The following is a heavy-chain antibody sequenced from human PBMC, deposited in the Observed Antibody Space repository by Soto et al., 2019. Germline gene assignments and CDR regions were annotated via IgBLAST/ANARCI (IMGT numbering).Heavy chain of an antibody. J-gene: IGHJ4*01. V-gene: IGHV6-1*01. D-gene: IGHD1-26*01. CDR3: TRETVVGGIDIDD. CDR2: TYYRSKWYN. CDR1: GDSVSSSTVA. Sequence: SQTLSLTCAISGDSVSSSTVAWNWIRQSPSRGLEWLGRTYYRSKWYNDSAFSVKSRLIISPDTSKNQFSLKLTSLTPDDTAVYYCTRETVVGGIDIDDWGQGTPVTVSS.